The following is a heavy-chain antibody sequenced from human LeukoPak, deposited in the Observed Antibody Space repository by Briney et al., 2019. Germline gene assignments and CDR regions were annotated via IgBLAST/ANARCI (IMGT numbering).Heavy chain of an antibody. Sequence: GGSLRLSCAASGFTFDDYGMSWVRQAPGKGLEWVSGINWNGGSTGYADSVKGRFTISRDNAKNSLYLQMNSLRAEGTALYYCAREASYSSGWYDHYYYYYMDVWGKGTTVTVSS. J-gene: IGHJ6*03. V-gene: IGHV3-20*04. CDR3: AREASYSSGWYDHYYYYYMDV. CDR1: GFTFDDYG. D-gene: IGHD6-19*01. CDR2: INWNGGST.